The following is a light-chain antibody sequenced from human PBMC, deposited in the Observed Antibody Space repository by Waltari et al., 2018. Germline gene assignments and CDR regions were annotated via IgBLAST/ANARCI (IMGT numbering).Light chain of an antibody. V-gene: IGKV1-5*03. J-gene: IGKJ2*01. CDR2: EAS. Sequence: IQMTQSPSTLSASVGDRITISCRANKNIMTSLAWYQQKAGKDPKLLIYEASSLETGVPTRLSGSGSGTEFTLTISSRQPDDSAIYYCQQYDTLSYTFGQGTNLEI. CDR3: QQYDTLSYT. CDR1: KNIMTS.